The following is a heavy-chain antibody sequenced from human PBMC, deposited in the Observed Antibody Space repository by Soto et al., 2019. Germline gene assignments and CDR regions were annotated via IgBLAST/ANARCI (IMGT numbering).Heavy chain of an antibody. CDR3: ASSGDIAVAGKGRGNYYYYYGMDV. CDR1: GCTFTSYA. D-gene: IGHD6-19*01. V-gene: IGHV1-3*01. J-gene: IGHJ6*02. CDR2: INAGNGNT. Sequence: VAAVKVSCKACGCTFTSYAMHWVRQAPGQRLEWMGWINAGNGNTKYSQKFQGRVTITRDTSASTAYMELSSLRSEDTAVYYCASSGDIAVAGKGRGNYYYYYGMDVWGQGTTVTVSS.